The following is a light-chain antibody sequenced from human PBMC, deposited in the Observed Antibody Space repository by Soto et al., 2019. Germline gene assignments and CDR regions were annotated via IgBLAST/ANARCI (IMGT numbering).Light chain of an antibody. CDR3: QQSYATPRT. J-gene: IGKJ1*01. V-gene: IGKV1-39*01. CDR1: QNIANY. Sequence: DIQMAQSPSSLSASVGDTVTITCRASQNIANYLNWFQQKPGKGPSLLIYIASRLQSGVPSRFRGSGSGTEFTLTISSLQPEDFATYYCQQSYATPRTFGQGTKVEIK. CDR2: IAS.